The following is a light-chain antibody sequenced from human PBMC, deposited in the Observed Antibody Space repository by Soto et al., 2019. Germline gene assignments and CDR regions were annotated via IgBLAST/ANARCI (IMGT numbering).Light chain of an antibody. CDR1: SSNIGSNT. J-gene: IGLJ1*01. Sequence: QSMMSQPPAASGTPGHRVTISCSGSSSNIGSNTLNWYQQLPGTAPKLLIYTNDQRPSGVPDRFSGSKSGTSASLAISGLQSEDEADYYCAAWDDSLNDYVFGTGTKVTVL. CDR2: TND. CDR3: AAWDDSLNDYV. V-gene: IGLV1-44*01.